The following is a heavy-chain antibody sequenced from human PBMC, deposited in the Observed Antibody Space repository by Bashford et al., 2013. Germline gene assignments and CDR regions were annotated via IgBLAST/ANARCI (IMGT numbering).Heavy chain of an antibody. V-gene: IGHV4-61*01. CDR3: ARDIAGATIYHYYYGMDV. CDR1: GGSVSSGSYY. CDR2: IYYSGST. J-gene: IGHJ6*02. D-gene: IGHD5-12*01. Sequence: SLTCTVSGGSVSSGSYYWSWIRQPPGKGLEWIGYIYYSGSTNYNPSLKSRVTISVDTSKNQFSLKLSSVTAADTAVYYCARDIAGATIYHYYYGMDVWGQGTTVTVSS.